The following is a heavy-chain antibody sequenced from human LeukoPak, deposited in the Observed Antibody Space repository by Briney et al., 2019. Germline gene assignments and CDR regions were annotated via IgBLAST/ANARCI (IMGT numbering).Heavy chain of an antibody. D-gene: IGHD2-15*01. CDR1: GYTFTGYY. CDR3: AGAGYCSGGSCYSNY. J-gene: IGHJ4*02. CDR2: INPTSGGT. V-gene: IGHV1-2*02. Sequence: ASVKVSCKASGYTFTGYYMHWVRQAPGQGLEWMGWINPTSGGTNYAQKFQGRVTITADKSTSTAYMELSSLRSEDTAVYYCAGAGYCSGGSCYSNYWGQGTLVTVSS.